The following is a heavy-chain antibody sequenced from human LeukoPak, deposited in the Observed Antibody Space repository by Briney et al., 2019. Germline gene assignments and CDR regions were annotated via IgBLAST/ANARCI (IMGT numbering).Heavy chain of an antibody. CDR3: ARDYYYDSSGYSLSFDY. CDR2: INPNSGGT. D-gene: IGHD3-22*01. V-gene: IGHV1-2*02. Sequence: GASVKVSCKASGYTFTGYYMHWVRQAPGQGLGWMGWINPNSGGTNYAQKFQGRVTMTRDTSISTAYMELSRLRSDDTAVYYCARDYYYDSSGYSLSFDYWGQGTLVTVSS. CDR1: GYTFTGYY. J-gene: IGHJ4*02.